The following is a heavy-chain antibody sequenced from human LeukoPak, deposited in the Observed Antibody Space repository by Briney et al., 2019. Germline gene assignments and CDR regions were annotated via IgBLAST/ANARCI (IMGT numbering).Heavy chain of an antibody. V-gene: IGHV1-69*05. J-gene: IGHJ4*02. D-gene: IGHD3-22*01. CDR1: GGTFISYA. Sequence: SXXVSCRASGGTFISYAISWVRQAPGQGLEWMGRIIPIFGTANYAQKFQGRATITTDESTSTAYMELSSLRSEDTAVYYCARDRYYDSSGYYYWGQGTLVTVSS. CDR2: IIPIFGTA. CDR3: ARDRYYDSSGYYY.